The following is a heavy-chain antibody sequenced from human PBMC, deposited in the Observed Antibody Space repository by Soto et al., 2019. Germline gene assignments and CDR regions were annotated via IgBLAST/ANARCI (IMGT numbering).Heavy chain of an antibody. CDR1: GYTFTSYA. CDR2: INAGNGIT. V-gene: IGHV1-3*01. D-gene: IGHD5-12*01. Sequence: ASVKVSCKASGYTFTSYAMHWVRQAPGQRLEWMGWINAGNGITKYSQKFQGRVTITRDTSASTAYMELSSLRSEDTAVYYCARDPWTAGYVPYYFDYWGQGTLVTVSS. J-gene: IGHJ4*02. CDR3: ARDPWTAGYVPYYFDY.